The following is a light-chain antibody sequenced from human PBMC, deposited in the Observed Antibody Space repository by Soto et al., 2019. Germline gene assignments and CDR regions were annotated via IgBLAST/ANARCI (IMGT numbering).Light chain of an antibody. Sequence: DIQMTQSPSSLSASVGDRVTITCVASQTISSYLNWYQQKPGKAPKLLIYAASNLQSGVPSRFSGSGSGTDFTLTISSLQPEDFATYYCQQSYSTLITFGQGTRLEIK. CDR3: QQSYSTLIT. V-gene: IGKV1-39*01. CDR2: AAS. CDR1: QTISSY. J-gene: IGKJ5*01.